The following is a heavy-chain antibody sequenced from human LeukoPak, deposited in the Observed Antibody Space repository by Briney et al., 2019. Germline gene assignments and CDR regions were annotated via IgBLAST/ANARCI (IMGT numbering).Heavy chain of an antibody. Sequence: GGSLRLSSAPSRFTLSSYSMNSVRHAPGKGLEWVSYISSSSSTIYYAHSVKGRFTISRDNAQSSLYLQMDSLRAEDTAVYYCARDLCGNSPKLWFDPWGQGTLVTVSS. D-gene: IGHD4-23*01. CDR2: ISSSSSTI. V-gene: IGHV3-48*04. CDR1: RFTLSSYS. CDR3: ARDLCGNSPKLWFDP. J-gene: IGHJ5*02.